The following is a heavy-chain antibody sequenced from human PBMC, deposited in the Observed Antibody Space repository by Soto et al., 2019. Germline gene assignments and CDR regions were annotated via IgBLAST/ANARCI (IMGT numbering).Heavy chain of an antibody. J-gene: IGHJ6*03. CDR3: AKDLGTDDFWSAYYTYYYMDV. D-gene: IGHD3-3*01. Sequence: EVQLLESGGGLVQPGGSLRLSCAASGFTFSSYALNWVRQAPGKGLEWVSVISGSGANTYYADSVKGRFTISRDNSKNTLYLHMNSLRAEDTAVYYCAKDLGTDDFWSAYYTYYYMDVWGKGTTVTVSS. CDR1: GFTFSSYA. CDR2: ISGSGANT. V-gene: IGHV3-23*01.